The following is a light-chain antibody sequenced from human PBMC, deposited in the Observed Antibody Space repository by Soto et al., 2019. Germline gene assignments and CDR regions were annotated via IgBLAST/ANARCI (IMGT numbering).Light chain of an antibody. CDR1: QDISNY. J-gene: IGKJ4*01. CDR3: QKYNSAPHT. CDR2: AAS. V-gene: IGKV1-27*01. Sequence: DIQMTQSPSSLSASVGDRVTITCRTSQDISNYLAWYQQKPGKVPKLLIYAASTLQSGVPSRFSAGGSGTDFSLTISSLQPEDVATSYCQKYNSAPHTCGGWTKGEIQ.